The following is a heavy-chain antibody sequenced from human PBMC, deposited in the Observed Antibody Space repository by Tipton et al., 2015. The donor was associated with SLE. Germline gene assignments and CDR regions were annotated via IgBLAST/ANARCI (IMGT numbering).Heavy chain of an antibody. Sequence: TLSLTCSVSGVSISTYYWTWIRQPPGKGLEWIGYIYYGGGTNYNPSLKSRVTISEDTSKNKFSLKLTSATAADTAVYYCTTFEYSSFSALGFGYWGQGALVTVSS. D-gene: IGHD6-19*01. CDR3: TTFEYSSFSALGFGY. V-gene: IGHV4-59*01. CDR1: GVSISTYY. J-gene: IGHJ4*02. CDR2: IYYGGGT.